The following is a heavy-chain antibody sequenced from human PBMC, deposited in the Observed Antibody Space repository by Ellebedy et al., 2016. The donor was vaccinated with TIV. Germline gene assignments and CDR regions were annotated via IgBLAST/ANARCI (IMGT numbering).Heavy chain of an antibody. CDR3: ARHVASSSSGSHFDS. V-gene: IGHV4-59*08. D-gene: IGHD3-10*01. Sequence: SETLSLXXSVSGGSLGRYYWSWIRQSPGKGLEWIGYVFHSGSTNYNPSLKSRVTISVDTSKNQFSLRLNSVTAADAALYFCARHVASSSSGSHFDSWGQGALVTVS. CDR2: VFHSGST. J-gene: IGHJ4*02. CDR1: GGSLGRYY.